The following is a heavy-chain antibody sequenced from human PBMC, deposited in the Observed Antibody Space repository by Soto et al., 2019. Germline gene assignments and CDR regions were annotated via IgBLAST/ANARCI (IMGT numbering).Heavy chain of an antibody. CDR2: ISSSGSTT. V-gene: IGHV3-11*01. CDR3: ARSMKQQLIPLDY. Sequence: QVQLVESGGGLVKPGGSLRLSCAASGFTFSDYYMSWIRQAPGKGLEWVSYISSSGSTTKYADSVKGRFTISRDNAKNSLYLQMNRLRADDTAVYYCARSMKQQLIPLDYWGQGTLVTVSS. J-gene: IGHJ4*02. CDR1: GFTFSDYY. D-gene: IGHD6-13*01.